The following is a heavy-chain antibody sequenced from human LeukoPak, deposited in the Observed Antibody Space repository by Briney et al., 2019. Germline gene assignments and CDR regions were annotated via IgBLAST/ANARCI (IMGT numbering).Heavy chain of an antibody. D-gene: IGHD2-15*01. CDR2: INNDGSGT. V-gene: IGHV3-74*01. Sequence: GGSLRLSFAASGFTFSSYWMHWVRQAPGKGPVWVSRINNDGSGTTYADSVKGRLTISRDDAKNTLYLQMNSLRAEDTAVYYCVRGGESTWSWGQGTLVTVSS. J-gene: IGHJ5*02. CDR3: VRGGESTWS. CDR1: GFTFSSYW.